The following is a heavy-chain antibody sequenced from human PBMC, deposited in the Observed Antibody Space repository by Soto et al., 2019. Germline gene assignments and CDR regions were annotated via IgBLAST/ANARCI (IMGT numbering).Heavy chain of an antibody. CDR3: ASALTFGGVIVPHFDY. CDR2: IYYSGST. J-gene: IGHJ4*02. CDR1: GGSISSGDYY. V-gene: IGHV4-30-4*01. D-gene: IGHD3-16*02. Sequence: QVQLQESGPGLVKPSQTLSLTCTVSGGSISSGDYYWSWIRQPPGKGLEWLGYIYYSGSTYYNPSIKSRVTISVDTSKNQFSLNLSSVTAADTAVYYCASALTFGGVIVPHFDYWGQGTLVTVSS.